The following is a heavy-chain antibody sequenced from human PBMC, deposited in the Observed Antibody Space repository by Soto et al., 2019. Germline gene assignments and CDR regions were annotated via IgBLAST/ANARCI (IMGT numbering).Heavy chain of an antibody. CDR1: GYTFTSYD. CDR3: ARTLYGAHVDY. D-gene: IGHD4-17*01. Sequence: QVQLVQSGAEVKKPGASVKVSCKASGYTFTSYDINWVRQATGHGLVWMGWMNPNRGNTGYAQKFQGRVTRTRNTSICTAYTALSSLRSEDTAEYYCARTLYGAHVDYWGQGTMVTFSS. J-gene: IGHJ4*02. V-gene: IGHV1-8*01. CDR2: MNPNRGNT.